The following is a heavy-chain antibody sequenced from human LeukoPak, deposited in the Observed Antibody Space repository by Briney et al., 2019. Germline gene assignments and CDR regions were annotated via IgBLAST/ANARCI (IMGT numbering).Heavy chain of an antibody. V-gene: IGHV1-2*02. Sequence: ASVKVSCKASGYSFTDFYIHWVRQAPGQGLEWMGWSSPHSGGTKYAQKFQDRITMTTDTSITTAYMELSSLRSDDTAVYYCARDIRNTCDIATCSPINKFDPWGQGTRVTVSS. J-gene: IGHJ5*02. CDR1: GYSFTDFY. D-gene: IGHD2-15*01. CDR3: ARDIRNTCDIATCSPINKFDP. CDR2: SSPHSGGT.